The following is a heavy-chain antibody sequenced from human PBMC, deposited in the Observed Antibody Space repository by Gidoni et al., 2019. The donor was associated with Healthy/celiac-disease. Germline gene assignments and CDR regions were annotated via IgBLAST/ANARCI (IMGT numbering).Heavy chain of an antibody. CDR1: GFTFSSYA. CDR3: ARNPPGYYYGMDV. J-gene: IGHJ6*02. Sequence: VQLVESGGGVVHPGWSLRLCCAAPGFTFSSYAMHWVRHAPGKGLEWVAVISYDGSNKYYADSVKGRFTISRDNAKNTLYLQMNSLRAEDTAVYYCARNPPGYYYGMDVWGQGTTVTVSS. V-gene: IGHV3-30-3*01. CDR2: ISYDGSNK.